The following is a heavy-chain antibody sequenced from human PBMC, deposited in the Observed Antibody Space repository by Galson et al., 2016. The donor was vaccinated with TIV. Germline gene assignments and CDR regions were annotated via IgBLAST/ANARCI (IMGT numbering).Heavy chain of an antibody. J-gene: IGHJ2*01. CDR1: GFTFDNYW. Sequence: SLRLSCAASGFTFDNYWMTWVRQAPGRGLEWVGSVKHDGSETKFGDSVKGRSTISRDNAKKSLYLQMNSLRAEDTAVYYCARSITMMVLVQYWYFDLWGRGTLVPVSS. CDR2: VKHDGSET. D-gene: IGHD3-22*01. CDR3: ARSITMMVLVQYWYFDL. V-gene: IGHV3-7*05.